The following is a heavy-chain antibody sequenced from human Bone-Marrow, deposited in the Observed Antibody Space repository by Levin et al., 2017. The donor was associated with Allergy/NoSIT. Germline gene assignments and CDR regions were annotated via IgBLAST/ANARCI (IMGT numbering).Heavy chain of an antibody. CDR3: VRGEYYDFWSGYFGWFGP. Sequence: SETLSLTCTVSGGSVNSGRYFWTWIRQSPGRGLEWIGYISYSGSTIYNPSLKSRLTIFVDSSNNQFSLSLNSVTAADTAVYYCVRGEYYDFWSGYFGWFGPWGQGILVSVSS. CDR2: ISYSGST. CDR1: GGSVNSGRYF. J-gene: IGHJ5*02. D-gene: IGHD3-3*01. V-gene: IGHV4-61*01.